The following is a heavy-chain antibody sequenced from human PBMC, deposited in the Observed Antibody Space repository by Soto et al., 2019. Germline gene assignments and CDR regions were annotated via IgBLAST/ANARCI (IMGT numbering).Heavy chain of an antibody. CDR2: IKSKKDGGAR. CDR1: GFMFSSAW. D-gene: IGHD1-1*01. J-gene: IGHJ4*02. Sequence: EVQVVESGGDLVEPGGSLRLSCVPSGFMFSSAWMSWVRQAPGKGLEWVARIKSKKDGGARDYAAPVNGRFSISRDDSKSTVYLQMNSLRAEDTALYYCVEGWNDFWGQGTLVTVSS. V-gene: IGHV3-15*01. CDR3: VEGWNDF.